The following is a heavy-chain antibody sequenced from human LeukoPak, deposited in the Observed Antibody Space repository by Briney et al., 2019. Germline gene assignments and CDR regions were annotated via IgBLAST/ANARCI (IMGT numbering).Heavy chain of an antibody. CDR2: ISGSGGST. D-gene: IGHD6-13*01. V-gene: IGHV3-23*01. J-gene: IGHJ4*02. CDR1: GFTFSSYA. Sequence: GGSLRLSCAASGFTFSSYAMSWVRQAPGKGLEWVSAISGSGGSTYYADSVKGRFTISRDNSKNTLYLQMNSLRADDTAVYYCAKGWHRSSRGDFDHWGQGTLVTVSS. CDR3: AKGWHRSSRGDFDH.